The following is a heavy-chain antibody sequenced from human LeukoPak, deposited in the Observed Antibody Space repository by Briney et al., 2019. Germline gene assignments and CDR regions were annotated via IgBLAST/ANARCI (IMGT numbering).Heavy chain of an antibody. V-gene: IGHV4-39*01. Sequence: SETLSLTCTVSGGSISSSSYYWGWIRQPPGKGLEWIGSIYYSGSTYYNPSLKSRVTISVDTSKNQFSLKLSSVTAADTAVYYCARHKDYYDGSGYYYFYYFDYWGQGTLVTVSS. CDR3: ARHKDYYDGSGYYYFYYFDY. D-gene: IGHD3-22*01. CDR1: GGSISSSSYY. J-gene: IGHJ4*02. CDR2: IYYSGST.